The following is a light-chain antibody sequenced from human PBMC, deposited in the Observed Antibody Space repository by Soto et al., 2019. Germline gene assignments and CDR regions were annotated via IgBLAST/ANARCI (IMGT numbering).Light chain of an antibody. CDR1: QSVSSY. CDR2: DAS. Sequence: EIVLTQSPATLSLSPGERATLSCRASQSVSSYLAWYQRKPGQAPRLLIYDASNRATGIPARFSGSGSGTDFTHTISSLEPEDFAVYYCQQRSNWLFTFGPGTKVDIK. V-gene: IGKV3-11*01. CDR3: QQRSNWLFT. J-gene: IGKJ3*01.